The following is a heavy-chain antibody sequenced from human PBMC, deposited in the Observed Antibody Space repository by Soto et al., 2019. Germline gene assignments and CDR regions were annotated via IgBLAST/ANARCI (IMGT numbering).Heavy chain of an antibody. CDR2: ISAYNGNT. CDR1: GYTFTSYG. D-gene: IGHD3-10*01. Sequence: QVQLVQSGAEVKKPGASVKVSCKASGYTFTSYGISWVRQAPGQGLEWMGWISAYNGNTNYAQKLQGRVTMTTGTSTSTASMELRSLRSDDTAVYYFARDFSSHFEGSGSYFIDLFGPWGQGTLVTVSS. J-gene: IGHJ5*02. V-gene: IGHV1-18*01. CDR3: ARDFSSHFEGSGSYFIDLFGP.